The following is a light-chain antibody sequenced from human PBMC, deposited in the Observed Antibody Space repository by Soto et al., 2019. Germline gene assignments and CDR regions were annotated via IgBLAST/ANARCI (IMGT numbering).Light chain of an antibody. Sequence: EIVMTQSPATLSVSPGERATLSCRASQSVSSNLAWYHQKPGQAPRLLIYGASTRTTGIPARFSGSGSGTEFTLTISSLQSEDFAVYYCQQYNNWTLTFGEGTKVEIK. V-gene: IGKV3-15*01. CDR2: GAS. CDR1: QSVSSN. J-gene: IGKJ4*01. CDR3: QQYNNWTLT.